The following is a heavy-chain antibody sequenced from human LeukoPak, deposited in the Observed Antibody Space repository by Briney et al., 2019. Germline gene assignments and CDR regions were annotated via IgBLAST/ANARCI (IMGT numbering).Heavy chain of an antibody. V-gene: IGHV4-4*07. Sequence: SETLSLTCTVPGGSISSYYWSWIRQPAGKGLYSIWRIYTSGAPNFNPSLKSRGTISGDTSKNHFFLNLRFVDAAETAVYFCWREGPYGGNWDDYLGQGTLGNGPS. CDR1: GGSISSYY. J-gene: IGHJ4*02. CDR3: WREGPYGGNWDDY. D-gene: IGHD4-23*01. CDR2: IYTSGAP.